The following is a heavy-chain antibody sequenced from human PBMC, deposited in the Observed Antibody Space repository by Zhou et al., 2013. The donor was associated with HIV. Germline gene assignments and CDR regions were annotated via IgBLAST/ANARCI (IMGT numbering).Heavy chain of an antibody. V-gene: IGHV1-69*13. J-gene: IGHJ2*01. Sequence: QVQLVQSGAEVKTPGSSLKVSCKASGGTFSNYAFNWVRQAPGQGLEWMGRIIPIFGPANYAQKFQDRVKITADESTRTVYMEMSSLRSDDTAVYYCATGVTDWYFALWGRGTLVTVS. CDR2: IIPIFGPA. CDR3: ATGVTDWYFAL. CDR1: GGTFSNYA.